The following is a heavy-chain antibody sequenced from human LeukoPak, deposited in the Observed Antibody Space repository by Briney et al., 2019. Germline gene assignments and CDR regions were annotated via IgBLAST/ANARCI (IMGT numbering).Heavy chain of an antibody. CDR2: ISYDGSNK. Sequence: GGSLRLSCAASGFTFSSYGMHWVRHAPGKGLEWVAVISYDGSNKYYADSVKGRFTISRDNSKNTLYLQMNSLRAEDTAVYYCAKDGRGWYFGWVDYWGQGTLVTVSS. CDR3: AKDGRGWYFGWVDY. D-gene: IGHD6-19*01. CDR1: GFTFSSYG. V-gene: IGHV3-30*18. J-gene: IGHJ4*02.